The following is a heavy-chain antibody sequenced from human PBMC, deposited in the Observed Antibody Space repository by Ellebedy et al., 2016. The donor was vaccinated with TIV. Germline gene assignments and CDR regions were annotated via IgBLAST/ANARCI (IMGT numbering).Heavy chain of an antibody. D-gene: IGHD3-22*01. J-gene: IGHJ5*02. CDR2: VGGAGNRA. Sequence: PGGSLRLSCAASGFTFSDYYMSWTRQAPGKGLEWVSTVGGAGNRAYYADSVKGRFTISRDIPKNTVNLQMDSLSAEDTAVYYCVKGGYREIYYHSTAYDRWGQGTLVTVSS. CDR3: VKGGYREIYYHSTAYDR. V-gene: IGHV3-23*01. CDR1: GFTFSDYY.